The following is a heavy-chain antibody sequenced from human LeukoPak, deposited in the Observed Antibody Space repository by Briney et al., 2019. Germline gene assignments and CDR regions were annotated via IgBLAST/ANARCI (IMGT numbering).Heavy chain of an antibody. CDR1: GYRFTSYW. CDR2: IYPGDSDT. Sequence: KFGESLKISCKGSGYRFTSYWSGWVRHMRGKGLEWMGIIYPGDSDTRSSPSFQGQVTISDDRSTSTAYLQCSSLKASDTAMYYCAVAGDSSTSCDRCFDYWGQGTLVTVSS. D-gene: IGHD2-2*02. J-gene: IGHJ4*02. CDR3: AVAGDSSTSCDRCFDY. V-gene: IGHV5-51*01.